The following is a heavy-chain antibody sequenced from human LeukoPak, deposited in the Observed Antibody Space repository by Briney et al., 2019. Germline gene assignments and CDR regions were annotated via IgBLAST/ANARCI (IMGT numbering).Heavy chain of an antibody. CDR1: GFTFSIYW. J-gene: IGHJ4*02. CDR2: INGDGTTT. CDR3: ARWGRSSGWYPFDY. Sequence: PGGSLRLSCAASGFTFSIYWMLWVRQAPGKGLVWVSRINGDGTTTTYADSVKGRFTISRDNAKNTLYLQMNSLRAEDTAVYYCARWGRSSGWYPFDYWGQGSLVTVSS. D-gene: IGHD6-19*01. V-gene: IGHV3-74*01.